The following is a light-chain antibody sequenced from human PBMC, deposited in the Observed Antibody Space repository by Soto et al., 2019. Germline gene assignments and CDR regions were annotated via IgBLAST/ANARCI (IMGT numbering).Light chain of an antibody. Sequence: DNQLTQSPSFLSASVGDRVTITCRASQGIMNYLAWYQQKPGKAPKLLIHSATTLEVEVPPRFSGSGSGTEFTLTSYSLQPEDLATYYCQQVYSVPFTFGPGTKVDIK. CDR2: SAT. CDR1: QGIMNY. J-gene: IGKJ3*01. CDR3: QQVYSVPFT. V-gene: IGKV1-9*01.